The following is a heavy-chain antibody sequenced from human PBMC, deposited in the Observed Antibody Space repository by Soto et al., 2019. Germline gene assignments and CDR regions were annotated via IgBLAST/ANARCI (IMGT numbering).Heavy chain of an antibody. V-gene: IGHV1-69*13. CDR2: IIPIFGTA. J-gene: IGHJ6*02. D-gene: IGHD6-6*01. CDR1: GGTFSSYA. Sequence: ASVKVSCKASGGTFSSYAISWVRQAPGQGLEWMGGIIPIFGTANYAQKFQGRVTITADESTSTAYIEYSNLTPEHTAGYYCARDSSGVLDVWGQGTTVTVSS. CDR3: ARDSSGVLDV.